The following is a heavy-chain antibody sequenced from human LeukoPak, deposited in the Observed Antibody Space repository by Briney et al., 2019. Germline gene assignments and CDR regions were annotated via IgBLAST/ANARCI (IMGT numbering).Heavy chain of an antibody. J-gene: IGHJ3*02. CDR3: ARETAAARGAFDI. D-gene: IGHD6-13*01. V-gene: IGHV4-34*01. Sequence: SETLSLTRAVYGGSFSGFFWSWMRRPAWKGLEWIGEISHRGNTNYNPSLKSRVTISVDTSKNQFSLDLSSVTAADTAVYFCARETAAARGAFDIWGQGTLVTVSS. CDR1: GGSFSGFF. CDR2: ISHRGNT.